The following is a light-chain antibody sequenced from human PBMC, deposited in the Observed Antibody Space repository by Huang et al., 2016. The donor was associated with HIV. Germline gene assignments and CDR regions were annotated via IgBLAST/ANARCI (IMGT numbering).Light chain of an antibody. J-gene: IGKJ3*01. CDR2: GAS. V-gene: IGKV3-15*01. Sequence: EIVMTQSPATLSVSPGERATLSCRASQNIGDNLTWYQHKPGQAPRLLIYGASTRATGIPPRFMGSGSGTEFTLTISGLESEDFAVYYCQQFNNWPPRFTFGPGTTVDVK. CDR1: QNIGDN. CDR3: QQFNNWPPRFT.